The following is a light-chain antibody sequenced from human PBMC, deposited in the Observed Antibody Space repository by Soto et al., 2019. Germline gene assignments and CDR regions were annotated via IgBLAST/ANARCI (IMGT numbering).Light chain of an antibody. Sequence: DIPMTQSPSMLSAAVGDRVTISCRASQNVNIFLAWYQQKPGKAPKLLIYKASVLESGVPLRFSGSGSGTDFTLTISSLQPDDSATYYCQEYSYSYNFGLGTKLEIK. CDR3: QEYSYSYN. J-gene: IGKJ2*01. CDR1: QNVNIF. CDR2: KAS. V-gene: IGKV1-5*03.